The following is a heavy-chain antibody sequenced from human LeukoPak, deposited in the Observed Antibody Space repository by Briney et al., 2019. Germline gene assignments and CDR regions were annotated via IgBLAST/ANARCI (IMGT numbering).Heavy chain of an antibody. V-gene: IGHV3-48*03. J-gene: IGHJ4*02. CDR1: RFSFSSYE. CDR3: ARNYIWSDY. CDR2: ISSSGSTI. D-gene: IGHD3-10*01. Sequence: PGGSLRLSCAAPRFSFSSYEMNWVRQAPGKGLEWVSYISSSGSTIFYADSVRGRFTISRDNAKNSLYLQMNSLRAEDTAVYYCARNYIWSDYWGQGTLVTVSS.